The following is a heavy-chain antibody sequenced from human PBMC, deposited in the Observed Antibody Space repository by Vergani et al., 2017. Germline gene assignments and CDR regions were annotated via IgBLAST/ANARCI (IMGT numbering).Heavy chain of an antibody. V-gene: IGHV3-23*01. CDR3: VRVGLSGGAAADFDY. CDR2: ISGSGGST. CDR1: GFTFSSYA. D-gene: IGHD6-13*01. Sequence: EVQLLESGGGLVQPGGSLRLSCAASGFTFSSYAMSWVRQAPGKGLEWVSAISGSGGSTYYADSVKGRFTISRDNSKNTLYLQMNSLRAEDTAVYYCVRVGLSGGAAADFDYWGQGTLVTVSS. J-gene: IGHJ4*02.